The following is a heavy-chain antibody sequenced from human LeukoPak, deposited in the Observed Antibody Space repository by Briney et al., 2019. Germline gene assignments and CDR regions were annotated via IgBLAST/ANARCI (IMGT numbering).Heavy chain of an antibody. CDR3: AREGYDYVWGSYRYLGLDY. CDR1: GYTFTSYG. CDR2: ISAYNGNT. Sequence: ASVKVSCKASGYTFTSYGISWVRQAPGQGLEWMGWISAYNGNTNYAQKLQGRVTMTTDTSTSTAYMELRSLRSDDTAVYYCAREGYDYVWGSYRYLGLDYWGQGTLVTVSS. J-gene: IGHJ4*02. V-gene: IGHV1-18*01. D-gene: IGHD3-16*02.